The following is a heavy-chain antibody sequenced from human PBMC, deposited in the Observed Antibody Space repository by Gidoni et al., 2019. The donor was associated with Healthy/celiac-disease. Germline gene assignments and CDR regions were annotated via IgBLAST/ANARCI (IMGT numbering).Heavy chain of an antibody. CDR2: INHSGST. V-gene: IGHV4-34*01. Sequence: IGEINHSGSTNYNPSLKSRVTISVDTSKNQFSLKLSSVTAADTAVYYCARVFSRGYSYGFLDYWGQGTLVTVSS. D-gene: IGHD5-18*01. J-gene: IGHJ4*02. CDR3: ARVFSRGYSYGFLDY.